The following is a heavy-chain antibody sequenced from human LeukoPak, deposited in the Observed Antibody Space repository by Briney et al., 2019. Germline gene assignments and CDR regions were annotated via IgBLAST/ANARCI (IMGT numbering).Heavy chain of an antibody. Sequence: GRSLRLSCAASGFTFSSYGMRWVRQAPGKGLEWVAVIWYDGGNTYYADSVKGRFTISRDNSKNTLYLQMNSLRAEDTAVYYCARVRDPPAGCYYYGIDVWGQGTTVTASS. CDR1: GFTFSSYG. D-gene: IGHD1-14*01. CDR3: ARVRDPPAGCYYYGIDV. V-gene: IGHV3-33*01. J-gene: IGHJ6*02. CDR2: IWYDGGNT.